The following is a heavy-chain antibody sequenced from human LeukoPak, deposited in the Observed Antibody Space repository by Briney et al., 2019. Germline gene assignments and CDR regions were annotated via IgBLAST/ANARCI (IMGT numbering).Heavy chain of an antibody. CDR2: ISYDGSNK. CDR1: GFTFSSYA. Sequence: GGSLRLSCAASGFTFSSYAMHWVRQAPGKGLEWVAVISYDGSNKYYADSVKGRFTISRDNSKNTLYLQMNSLRAEDTAVYYCARERAIGFDYWGQGTLVTVSS. V-gene: IGHV3-30*01. J-gene: IGHJ4*02. CDR3: ARERAIGFDY. D-gene: IGHD5-24*01.